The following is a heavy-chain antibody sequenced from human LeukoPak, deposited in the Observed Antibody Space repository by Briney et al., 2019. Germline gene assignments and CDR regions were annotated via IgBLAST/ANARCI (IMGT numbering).Heavy chain of an antibody. CDR3: ARDGRFPPEVLPRYFDY. D-gene: IGHD1-26*01. CDR1: GGSISPYY. Sequence: SETLSLTCTVSGGSISPYYWSWIRQPPGKGLEWIGEINHSGSTNYNPSLKSRVTISVDTSKNQFSLKLSSVTAADTAVYYCARDGRFPPEVLPRYFDYWGQGTLVTVSS. CDR2: INHSGST. V-gene: IGHV4-34*01. J-gene: IGHJ4*02.